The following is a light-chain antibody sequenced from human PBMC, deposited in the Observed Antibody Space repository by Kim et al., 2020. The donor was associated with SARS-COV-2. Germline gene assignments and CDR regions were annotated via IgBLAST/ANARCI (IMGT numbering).Light chain of an antibody. J-gene: IGLJ2*01. CDR3: NSRDSRGNHPV. CDR1: SLRRYY. V-gene: IGLV3-19*01. Sequence: SELTQDPAVSVALGQTVRITCQGDSLRRYYASWYQQKPGQAPVLVIYGKNNRPSGIPDRFSGSSSGNTASLTITGAQAEDEADYYCNSRDSRGNHPVFG. CDR2: GKN.